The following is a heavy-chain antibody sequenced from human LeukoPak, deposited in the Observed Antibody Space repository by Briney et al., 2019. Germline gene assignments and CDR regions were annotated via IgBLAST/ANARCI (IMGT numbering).Heavy chain of an antibody. CDR2: ISGSGGST. J-gene: IGHJ4*02. CDR3: AKAPPDYYYDSSGYYYHFFDY. Sequence: GGSLRLSCAASGFTFNNYAMSWVRQAPGKGLEWVSAISGSGGSTYYADSVKGRFTISRDNSKNTLYLQMNSLRAEDTAVYYCAKAPPDYYYDSSGYYYHFFDYWGQGTLVTVSS. CDR1: GFTFNNYA. D-gene: IGHD3-22*01. V-gene: IGHV3-23*01.